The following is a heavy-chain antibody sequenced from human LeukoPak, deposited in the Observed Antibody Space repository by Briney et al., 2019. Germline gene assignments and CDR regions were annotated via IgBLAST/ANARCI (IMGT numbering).Heavy chain of an antibody. Sequence: SVKVSCKASGGSFSSYGISWVRQAPGQGLEWMGGIISMLGRSNYAQKFQGRVTISTDESTSTAYMEMSSLRSEDTAVYYCAREDHTANNWFDPWGQGTLVTVSS. CDR1: GGSFSSYG. CDR3: AREDHTANNWFDP. V-gene: IGHV1-69*05. J-gene: IGHJ5*02. CDR2: IISMLGRS. D-gene: IGHD5-18*01.